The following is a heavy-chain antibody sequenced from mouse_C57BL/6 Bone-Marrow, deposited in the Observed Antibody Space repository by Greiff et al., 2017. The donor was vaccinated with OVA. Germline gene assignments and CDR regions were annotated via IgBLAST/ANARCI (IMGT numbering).Heavy chain of an antibody. D-gene: IGHD2-5*01. Sequence: EVKLMESGPGLVKPSQSLSLTCSVTGYSITSGYYWNWIRQFPGNKLEWMGYISYDGSNNYNPSLKNRISITRDTSKNQFFLKLNSVTTEDTATYYCARENSNYSYWYFDVWGTGTTVTVSS. CDR2: ISYDGSN. CDR1: GYSITSGYY. J-gene: IGHJ1*03. CDR3: ARENSNYSYWYFDV. V-gene: IGHV3-6*01.